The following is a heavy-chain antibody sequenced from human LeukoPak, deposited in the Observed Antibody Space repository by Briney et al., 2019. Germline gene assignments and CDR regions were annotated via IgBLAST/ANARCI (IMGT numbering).Heavy chain of an antibody. J-gene: IGHJ4*02. CDR3: ARASGFNYYFDY. CDR2: ISSTSSYI. CDR1: GFTFSSYN. D-gene: IGHD3-9*01. Sequence: GGSLRLSCAASGFTFSSYNMNLVRQAPGKGLEGVSFISSTSSYIYYADSVKGRFTISRDNAKNSLYLQMNSLRADDTAVYYCARASGFNYYFDYWGQGALVTVSS. V-gene: IGHV3-21*01.